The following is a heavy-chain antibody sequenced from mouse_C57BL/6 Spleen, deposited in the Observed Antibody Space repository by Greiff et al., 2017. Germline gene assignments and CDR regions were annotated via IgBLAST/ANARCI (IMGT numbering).Heavy chain of an antibody. CDR1: GYTFTSYW. CDR2: IDPSDSET. Sequence: VQLQQSGAELVRPGSSVKLSCKASGYTFTSYWMHWVKQRPIQGLEWIGNIDPSDSETHYNQKFKDKATLTVDKSSSTAYMQLSSLTSEDSAVYYCARWNYGYDGAYWGQGTLVTVSA. D-gene: IGHD2-2*01. CDR3: ARWNYGYDGAY. V-gene: IGHV1-52*01. J-gene: IGHJ3*01.